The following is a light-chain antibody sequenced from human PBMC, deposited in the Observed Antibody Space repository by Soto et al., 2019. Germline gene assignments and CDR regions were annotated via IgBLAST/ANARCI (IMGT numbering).Light chain of an antibody. CDR1: QSVSSY. CDR2: RAS. V-gene: IGKV3-15*01. Sequence: EIVMTQSPATLSVSPGGRATLSCRASQSVSSYLAWYQQRPGQPPRLLLYRASTRATGIPARFSGSGSGTEFSLTISSLQSEDFAVYYCQQYSTWPPRYTFGQGTKLEI. J-gene: IGKJ2*01. CDR3: QQYSTWPPRYT.